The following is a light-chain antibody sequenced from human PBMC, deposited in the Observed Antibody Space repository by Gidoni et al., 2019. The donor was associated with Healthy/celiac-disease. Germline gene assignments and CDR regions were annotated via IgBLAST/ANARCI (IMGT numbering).Light chain of an antibody. V-gene: IGKV3-15*01. CDR2: GAS. CDR1: QSVSSN. J-gene: IGKJ4*01. CDR3: QQYNNWPPLT. Sequence: EIVMTQSPATLSVSPGERATLSCMASQSVSSNLAWYQRKPGQAPRLLIYGASTRATGIPARFSGSGSGTEFTLTVSSLQSEDFAVYYCQQYNNWPPLTFGGGTKVEIK.